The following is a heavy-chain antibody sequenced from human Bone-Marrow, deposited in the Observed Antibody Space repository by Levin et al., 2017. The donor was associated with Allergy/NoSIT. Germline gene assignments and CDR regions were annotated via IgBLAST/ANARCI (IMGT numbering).Heavy chain of an antibody. CDR1: GASFTSSTPY. CDR2: INYSGTT. CDR3: ARLNYSDSLNFHGMDV. D-gene: IGHD4-11*01. Sequence: PSETLSLTCSVSGASFTSSTPYWGWIRQPPGKGLEWIGSINYSGTTYHNPSLKSRVTVSVDTSKNQFSLRLTSVTAADTGVYYCARLNYSDSLNFHGMDVWGQGTTVTVS. V-gene: IGHV4-39*01. J-gene: IGHJ6*02.